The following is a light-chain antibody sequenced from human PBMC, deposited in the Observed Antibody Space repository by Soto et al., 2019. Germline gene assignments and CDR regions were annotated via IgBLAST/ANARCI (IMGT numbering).Light chain of an antibody. CDR2: GAS. CDR3: QQTSAFPRT. CDR1: RDISNS. J-gene: IGKJ1*01. Sequence: DIQMTQSPSSVSASVGDRLTITCRASRDISNSLAWYQQTPGKAPKLLLRGASSLHRGVPSRFGGGGAGTEFTLTISSLQPEDFATYYCQQTSAFPRTFGQGTKV. V-gene: IGKV1-12*01.